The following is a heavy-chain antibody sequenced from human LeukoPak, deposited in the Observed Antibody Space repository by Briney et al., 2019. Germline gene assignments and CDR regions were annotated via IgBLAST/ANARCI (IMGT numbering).Heavy chain of an antibody. V-gene: IGHV3-30-3*01. CDR2: ISYDGSNK. Sequence: PGRSLRLSCAASGFTISSYAMHWVRQAPGKGLEWVAVISYDGSNKYYADSVKGRFTISRDNSKNTLHLQMNSLRAEDTAVYYCVLPYYDFWSGRANYGMDVWGQATTVTVSS. CDR3: VLPYYDFWSGRANYGMDV. D-gene: IGHD3-3*01. J-gene: IGHJ6*02. CDR1: GFTISSYA.